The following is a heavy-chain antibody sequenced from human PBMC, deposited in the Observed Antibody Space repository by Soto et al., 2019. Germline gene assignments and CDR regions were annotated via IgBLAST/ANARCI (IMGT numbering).Heavy chain of an antibody. J-gene: IGHJ6*02. V-gene: IGHV1-46*02. CDR3: ARDWPDTYCGGDCPLGYYFHGMDG. CDR2: INPSNGFT. D-gene: IGHD2-21*02. Sequence: QVQLVQSGAGLKKPGASVSLSCKASGFTFNTYYINWVRQSPGEGLQWMGIINPSNGFTSYAQKFQDRVTMTADTSTKTAYMELSSLRSEDTAVYFCARDWPDTYCGGDCPLGYYFHGMDGWGEGTAGSVSS. CDR1: GFTFNTYY.